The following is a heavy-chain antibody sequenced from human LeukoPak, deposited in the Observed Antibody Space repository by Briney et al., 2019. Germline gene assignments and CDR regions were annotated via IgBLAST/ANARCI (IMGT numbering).Heavy chain of an antibody. Sequence: ASVKVSCKASGYTFTGYYMHWVRQAPGQGLEWMGWINPNSGGTNYAKKFQGRVTMTRETSIRTAYMELSRLRSDDTAVYYCARSAEWSLEWYFDYWGQGTLVTVSS. D-gene: IGHD2-8*01. CDR3: ARSAEWSLEWYFDY. V-gene: IGHV1-2*02. CDR1: GYTFTGYY. CDR2: INPNSGGT. J-gene: IGHJ4*02.